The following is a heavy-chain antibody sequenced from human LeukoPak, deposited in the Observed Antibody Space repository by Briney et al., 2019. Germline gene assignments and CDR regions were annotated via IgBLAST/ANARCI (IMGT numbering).Heavy chain of an antibody. Sequence: SETLSLTCTVSGGSISSYYWSWIRQPPGKRLEWIGYIYYSGSTNYNPSLKSRVTISVDTSKNQFSLKRSSVTAADTAVYYCARVGAMYYYGSGPHWFDPWGQGTLVTVSS. V-gene: IGHV4-59*01. J-gene: IGHJ5*02. CDR1: GGSISSYY. CDR2: IYYSGST. D-gene: IGHD3-10*01. CDR3: ARVGAMYYYGSGPHWFDP.